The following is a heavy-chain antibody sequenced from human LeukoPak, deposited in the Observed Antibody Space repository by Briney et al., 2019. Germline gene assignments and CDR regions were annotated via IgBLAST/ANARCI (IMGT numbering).Heavy chain of an antibody. CDR3: ARGSFVGELDY. D-gene: IGHD3-16*01. CDR1: GGTFSSYA. CDR2: MNPNSGNT. J-gene: IGHJ4*02. V-gene: IGHV1-8*02. Sequence: ASVKVSCKASGGTFSSYAISWVRQATGQGLEWMGWMNPNSGNTGYAQKFQGRVTMTRNTSISTAYMELSSLRSEDTAVYYCARGSFVGELDYWGQGTLVTVSS.